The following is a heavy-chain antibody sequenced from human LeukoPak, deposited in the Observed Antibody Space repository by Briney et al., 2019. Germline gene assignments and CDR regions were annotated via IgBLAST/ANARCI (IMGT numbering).Heavy chain of an antibody. J-gene: IGHJ4*02. CDR1: GFTFSSYS. V-gene: IGHV3-21*01. CDR2: ISSMSDYK. D-gene: IGHD1-7*01. Sequence: PGGSLRLSCAASGFTFSSYSMNWVRQAPGRGLEWVSSISSMSDYKYYADSVKGRFTISRDDAKNSLYLQMNSLRVEDTAVYYCARGPRYNWNSNYFPFDYWGQGTLVTVSS. CDR3: ARGPRYNWNSNYFPFDY.